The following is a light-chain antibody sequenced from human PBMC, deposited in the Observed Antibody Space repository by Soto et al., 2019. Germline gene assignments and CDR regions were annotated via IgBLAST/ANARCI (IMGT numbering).Light chain of an antibody. CDR3: QQYGSSPWT. J-gene: IGKJ1*01. Sequence: EIVLTQSPGTLSFSPGERATLSCRASQSVSSSYLAWYQQKPGQAPRLLIYGASNRATGIPDRFSGSGSGTDFTLTISRLEPEDFAMYYCQQYGSSPWTFGQGTKVEIK. CDR1: QSVSSSY. CDR2: GAS. V-gene: IGKV3-20*01.